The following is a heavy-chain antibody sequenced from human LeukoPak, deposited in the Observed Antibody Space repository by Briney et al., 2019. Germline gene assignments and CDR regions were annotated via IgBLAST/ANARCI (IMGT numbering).Heavy chain of an antibody. Sequence: SETLSLTCAVDGGSFSGYYWSWIRQPPGKGLEWIGEIHHSGSTNYNSSLKSRVTLSVDTSKNQFSLRLNSVTAADTAVYYCTRGPGGSNNYYDAFDIWGQGTMVTVSS. V-gene: IGHV4-34*01. J-gene: IGHJ3*02. D-gene: IGHD3-10*01. CDR2: IHHSGST. CDR1: GGSFSGYY. CDR3: TRGPGGSNNYYDAFDI.